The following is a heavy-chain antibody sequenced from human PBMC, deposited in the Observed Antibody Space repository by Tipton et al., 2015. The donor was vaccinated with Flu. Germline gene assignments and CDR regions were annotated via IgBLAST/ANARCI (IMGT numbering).Heavy chain of an antibody. CDR1: GYTFTSYG. CDR2: ISAYNGNT. J-gene: IGHJ6*02. CDR3: ARSRDITMVQGVSYGMDV. V-gene: IGHV1-18*01. Sequence: QSGPEVKRPGASVKVSCKASGYTFTSYGISWVRQAPGQGLEWMGWISAYNGNTNYAQKLQGRVTMTTDTSTSTAYMELRSLRSGDTAVYYCARSRDITMVQGVSYGMDVWGQGTTVTVSS. D-gene: IGHD3-10*01.